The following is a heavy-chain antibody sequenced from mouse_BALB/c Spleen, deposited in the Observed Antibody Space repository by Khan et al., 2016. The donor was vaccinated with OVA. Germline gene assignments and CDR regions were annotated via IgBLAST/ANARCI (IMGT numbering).Heavy chain of an antibody. D-gene: IGHD2-1*01. Sequence: QIQLVQSGPKLKKPGETVKISCKASGYTLTNYGMNWVKQAPGKGLKWMGWINTYTGAPTYAEDFKGRIAFSLETSASTAYLQINNLKNEDTATYFFARSNGNYWFAYWGQGTLVTVSA. V-gene: IGHV9-3-1*01. J-gene: IGHJ3*01. CDR3: ARSNGNYWFAY. CDR2: INTYTGAP. CDR1: GYTLTNYG.